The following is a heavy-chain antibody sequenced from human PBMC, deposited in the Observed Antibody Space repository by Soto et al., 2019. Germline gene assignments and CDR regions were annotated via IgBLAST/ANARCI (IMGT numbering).Heavy chain of an antibody. V-gene: IGHV1-69*13. CDR2: IVPIYRTA. Sequence: SVKVSCKASGGTFSSYRINWVRQAPGQGLEWVGGIVPIYRTADYAQKFQGRVTITADESARTAYMELRGLKSQDTAVYYCARDSGARLSSSWGQGTLVTVSS. CDR3: ARDSGARLSSS. D-gene: IGHD6-13*01. J-gene: IGHJ4*02. CDR1: GGTFSSYR.